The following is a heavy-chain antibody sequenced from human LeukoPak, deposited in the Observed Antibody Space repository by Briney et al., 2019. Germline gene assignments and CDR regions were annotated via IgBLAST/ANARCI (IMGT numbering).Heavy chain of an antibody. J-gene: IGHJ4*02. V-gene: IGHV3-48*01. Sequence: GGSLRLSCAASGFTFSTFSMGWVRQAPRGGRQWLSYISSTSNTIYYADSLKGRFTISRDNAKNSLYLQIDSLSVQDTAVYYCARMGIAAAGVDYWGQGTLVTVSS. CDR2: ISSTSNTI. D-gene: IGHD6-13*01. CDR1: GFTFSTFS. CDR3: ARMGIAAAGVDY.